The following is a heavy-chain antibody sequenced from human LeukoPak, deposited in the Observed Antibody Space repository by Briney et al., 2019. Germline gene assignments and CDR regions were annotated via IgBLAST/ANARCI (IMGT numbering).Heavy chain of an antibody. CDR3: ARRTVTTQRYNNWFDP. CDR1: DWSFSGYV. D-gene: IGHD4-17*01. V-gene: IGHV4-34*01. CDR2: CNHSGRT. Sequence: SETLSLTCDVYDWSFSGYVWSWVRQAPGKGLEWIGECNHSGRTNYNPSLKSRVTMSADVSKKQLSLKLNSVTAADTAVYYCARRTVTTQRYNNWFDPWGQGTLVTVSS. J-gene: IGHJ5*02.